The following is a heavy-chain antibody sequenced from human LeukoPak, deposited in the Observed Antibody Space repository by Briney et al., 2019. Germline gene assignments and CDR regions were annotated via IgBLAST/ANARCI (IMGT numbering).Heavy chain of an antibody. CDR1: GYTFTNYD. J-gene: IGHJ3*01. CDR2: MNPNSGNT. D-gene: IGHD2-15*01. V-gene: IGHV1-8*03. CDR3: ARGPVGYCIGYSCSPSTENAFDL. Sequence: GASVKVSCKASGYTFTNYDMNWVRQATGQGLEWMGWMNPNSGNTGYAQKFQGRVTITRDPYTRTAYMKLSSLRSEDTAVYYCARGPVGYCIGYSCSPSTENAFDLWGQGTMVTVSS.